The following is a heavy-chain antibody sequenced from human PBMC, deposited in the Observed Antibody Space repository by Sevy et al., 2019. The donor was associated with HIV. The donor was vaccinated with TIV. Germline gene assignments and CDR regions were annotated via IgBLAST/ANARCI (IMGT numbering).Heavy chain of an antibody. Sequence: SETLSLTCTVSGGSFNRDHWNWIRQPPGKGLEWIGYVYYIGGTDYNPSLKNRVTISVDRTKNQFSLKLTSVTAADTAVYYCARRNDFAIWGQGTMVTVSS. V-gene: IGHV4-59*08. CDR3: ARRNDFAI. CDR2: VYYIGGT. J-gene: IGHJ3*02. CDR1: GGSFNRDH.